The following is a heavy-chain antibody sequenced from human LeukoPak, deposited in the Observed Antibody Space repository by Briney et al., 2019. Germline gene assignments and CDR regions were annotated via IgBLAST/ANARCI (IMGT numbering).Heavy chain of an antibody. CDR2: ISSSGGST. V-gene: IGHV3-23*01. CDR3: APRRDAYSLFDY. J-gene: IGHJ4*02. D-gene: IGHD5-24*01. Sequence: GGSLRLSCAASGFTFINYAMNWVRQAPGKGLEWVSGISSSGGSTFYADSMKGRFTISRDNSKNTVYLQMNSLRADDTAVYYCAPRRDAYSLFDYWGQGTLVTVSS. CDR1: GFTFINYA.